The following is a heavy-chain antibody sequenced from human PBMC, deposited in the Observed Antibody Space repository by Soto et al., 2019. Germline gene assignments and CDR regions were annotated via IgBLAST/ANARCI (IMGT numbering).Heavy chain of an antibody. CDR3: ASGYTYGRFDY. D-gene: IGHD5-18*01. CDR2: VYNSGSS. CDR1: GGSISSRSYY. J-gene: IGHJ4*02. Sequence: SETRSLTCTVSGGSISSRSYYWGWIRQPPGKGLEWIGSVYNSGSSYYNPSLKSRVTISVDTSKNQFSLKLTSVTAADTAVYYCASGYTYGRFDYWGQGTLVTVSS. V-gene: IGHV4-39*01.